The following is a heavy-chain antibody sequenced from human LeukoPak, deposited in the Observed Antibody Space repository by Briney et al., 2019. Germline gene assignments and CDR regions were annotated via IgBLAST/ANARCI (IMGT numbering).Heavy chain of an antibody. CDR1: GFTFSSYS. Sequence: GESLRLSYASPGFTFSSYSVNWVRQARGKGLEWVSSISSSSSYIYYADSVKGRFTISRDNAKNSQYLQMNSLRAEDTAVYYCARRDIVATRNAFDIWGQGTMVTVSS. D-gene: IGHD5-12*01. V-gene: IGHV3-21*01. CDR2: ISSSSSYI. J-gene: IGHJ3*02. CDR3: ARRDIVATRNAFDI.